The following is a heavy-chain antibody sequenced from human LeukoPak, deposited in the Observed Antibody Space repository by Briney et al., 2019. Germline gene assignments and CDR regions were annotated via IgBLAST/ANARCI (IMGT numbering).Heavy chain of an antibody. D-gene: IGHD3-3*01. J-gene: IGHJ5*02. CDR2: FDPEDGET. CDR1: GYTLTELS. Sequence: ASVKVSCKVSGYTLTELSMHWVRQAPGKGLEWMGGFDPEDGETIYAQKFQGRVTMTEDTSTDTAYMELSSLRSEDTAVYYCATYDFWSGQGWFDPWGQGTLVTVSS. CDR3: ATYDFWSGQGWFDP. V-gene: IGHV1-24*01.